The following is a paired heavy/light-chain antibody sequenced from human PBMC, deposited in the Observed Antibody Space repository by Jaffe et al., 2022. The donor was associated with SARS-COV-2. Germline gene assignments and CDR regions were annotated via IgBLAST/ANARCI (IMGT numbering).Light chain of an antibody. CDR2: NHN. CDR1: SSNIGRHR. CDR3: SAWDDSLIAWV. Sequence: QSVLTQPPSASGTPGQGVTISCSGGSSNIGRHRVHWYQQLPGTAPKLLIYNHNQRPSGVPDRFSGSNSGTSASLAISGLRSEDEADYYCSAWDDSLIAWVFGGGTKLTVL. V-gene: IGLV1-47*01. J-gene: IGLJ3*02.
Heavy chain of an antibody. V-gene: IGHV3-30*18. Sequence: QVYLVESGGGVVQPGKSLRLSCAAPGFIFRTYGMHWVRQAPGKGPEWVAFISYDGTEKYYGDSVKGRFTISRDNSINTLFLQMDSLRADDTAVYFCANGRAAVDRSLAEFDYWGQGTLVSVSS. CDR2: ISYDGTEK. D-gene: IGHD5-12*01. CDR1: GFIFRTYG. J-gene: IGHJ4*02. CDR3: ANGRAAVDRSLAEFDY.